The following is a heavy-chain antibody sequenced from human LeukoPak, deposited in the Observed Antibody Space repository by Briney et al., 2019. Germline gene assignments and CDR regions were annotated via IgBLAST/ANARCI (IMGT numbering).Heavy chain of an antibody. V-gene: IGHV1-18*01. CDR3: ARDRFEIAAAGNWFDP. D-gene: IGHD6-13*01. J-gene: IGHJ5*02. Sequence: ASVKVSCKASGYTFISYGISWVRQTPGQGLEWMGWVNSYNGNTKSAQKVQGRVTMTTDTSTSTAYMELRSLRYDDTAVYYCARDRFEIAAAGNWFDPWGQGTLVTVSS. CDR1: GYTFISYG. CDR2: VNSYNGNT.